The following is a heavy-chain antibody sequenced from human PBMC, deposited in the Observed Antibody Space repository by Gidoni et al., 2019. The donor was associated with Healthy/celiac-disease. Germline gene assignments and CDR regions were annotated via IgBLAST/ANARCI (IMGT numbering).Heavy chain of an antibody. J-gene: IGHJ2*01. V-gene: IGHV4-34*01. CDR2: INHSGST. CDR3: ARGPLSYCGGDCYSSWYFDL. Sequence: QVQLQQWGAGLLKPSETLSLTCAVYGWSFRGYYWSWIRQPPGKGLEWIGEINHSGSTNYNPSLKSRVTISVDTSKNQFSLKLSSVTAADTAVYYCARGPLSYCGGDCYSSWYFDLWGRGTLVTVSS. CDR1: GWSFRGYY. D-gene: IGHD2-21*02.